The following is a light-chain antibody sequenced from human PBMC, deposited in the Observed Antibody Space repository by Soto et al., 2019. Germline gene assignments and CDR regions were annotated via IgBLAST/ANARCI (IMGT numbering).Light chain of an antibody. V-gene: IGKV3-20*01. Sequence: EIVLTQSPGTLSFSPGERATLSCRASQSVSSNYLAWYQQKSGQAPRLLIYVISSRATGIPDRFSGSGSGTDFTLTISMLEPEDFAVYYCQQYGTSRTFGQGTKVEIK. CDR2: VIS. J-gene: IGKJ1*01. CDR3: QQYGTSRT. CDR1: QSVSSNY.